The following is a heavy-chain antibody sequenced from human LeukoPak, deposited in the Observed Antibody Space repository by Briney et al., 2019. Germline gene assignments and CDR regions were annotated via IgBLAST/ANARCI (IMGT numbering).Heavy chain of an antibody. J-gene: IGHJ4*02. D-gene: IGHD3-10*01. Sequence: PGGSLRLSCAASGFTVSSNYMSWVRQAPGKGLEWVSGISGSGDSTYYADSVKGRFTISRDNSKSTLSLQMSSLRAEDTAVYYCAKTLASGSGSYYSPDYWGQGTLVTVSS. CDR3: AKTLASGSGSYYSPDY. V-gene: IGHV3-23*01. CDR2: ISGSGDST. CDR1: GFTVSSNY.